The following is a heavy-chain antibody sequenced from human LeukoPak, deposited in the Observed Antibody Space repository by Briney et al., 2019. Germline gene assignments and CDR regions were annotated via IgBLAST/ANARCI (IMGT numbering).Heavy chain of an antibody. CDR1: GGSFNGYY. Sequence: SETLSLTCAVYGGSFNGYYWTWIRQPPGKGLEWIGEIDHSGSTNYNPSLKSRVTISVDTSKNQFSLKLTSVTAADTAVYYCARDPGYCSGGSCRLSVRYYYYGMDVWGQGTTVTVSS. CDR2: IDHSGST. CDR3: ARDPGYCSGGSCRLSVRYYYYGMDV. D-gene: IGHD2-15*01. V-gene: IGHV4-34*01. J-gene: IGHJ6*02.